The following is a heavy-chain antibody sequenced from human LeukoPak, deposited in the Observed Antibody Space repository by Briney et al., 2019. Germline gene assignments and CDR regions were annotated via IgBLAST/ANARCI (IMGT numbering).Heavy chain of an antibody. CDR2: IYYSGST. Sequence: PSETLSLTCTVSGGSISSYYWSWIRQPPGKGLEWIGYIYYSGSTNYNPSLRSRVTISVDTSKNQFSLKLSSVTAADTAVYYCARVKGTMKGPQGFDPWGQGTQVTVSS. D-gene: IGHD3-22*01. J-gene: IGHJ5*02. V-gene: IGHV4-59*01. CDR3: ARVKGTMKGPQGFDP. CDR1: GGSISSYY.